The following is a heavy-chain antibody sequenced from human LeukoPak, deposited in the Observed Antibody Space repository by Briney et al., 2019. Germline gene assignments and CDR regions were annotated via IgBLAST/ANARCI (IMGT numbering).Heavy chain of an antibody. J-gene: IGHJ3*02. D-gene: IGHD3-9*01. CDR3: AKDRMGRLRYFEHDAFDI. V-gene: IGHV3-30*18. CDR2: ISYDGSNK. Sequence: GGSLRLSCAASGFTFSSYGMHWVRQAPGKGLEWVAVISYDGSNKYYADSVKGRFTISRDNSKNTLYLQMNSLRAEDTAVYYCAKDRMGRLRYFEHDAFDIWGQGTMVTVSS. CDR1: GFTFSSYG.